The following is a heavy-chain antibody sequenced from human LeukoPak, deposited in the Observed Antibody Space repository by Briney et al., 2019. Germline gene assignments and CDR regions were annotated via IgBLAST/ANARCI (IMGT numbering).Heavy chain of an antibody. CDR1: VFAFNTYA. CDR2: IWHYGSHR. J-gene: IGHJ4*02. V-gene: IGHV3-33*01. CDR3: AREIFGSGSYPDY. D-gene: IGHD3-10*01. Sequence: GGSLRLSCAASVFAFNTYAMHWVPRAPAKVLEYVTPIWHYGSHRFYIDSQRRRFTISRDNSRNTVYLQMNGLRAEDTAVYYCAREIFGSGSYPDYWGQGTLVTVSS.